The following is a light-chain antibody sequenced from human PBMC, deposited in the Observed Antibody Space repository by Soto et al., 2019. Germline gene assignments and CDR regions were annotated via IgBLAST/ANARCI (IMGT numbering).Light chain of an antibody. CDR1: SSDVGGSNY. Sequence: QSALIQPASVSGSPGQSITISCTGTSSDVGGSNYVSWYQHHPHRAPKLLIYEVSYRPSGVSNRFSGSKSGNMASLTISGLHAEDEADYYCSSYTSSNTLEVFGSGTKVTVL. J-gene: IGLJ1*01. CDR3: SSYTSSNTLEV. V-gene: IGLV2-14*01. CDR2: EVS.